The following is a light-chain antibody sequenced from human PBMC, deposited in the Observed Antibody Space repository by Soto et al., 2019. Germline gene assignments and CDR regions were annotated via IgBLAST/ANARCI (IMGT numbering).Light chain of an antibody. CDR1: QSVSNW. V-gene: IGKV1-5*03. CDR2: KAS. J-gene: IGKJ2*01. CDR3: QQYNIYPYT. Sequence: DIQMIQSPSTLSASVGDRVTINCRASQSVSNWLAWYQQKPRKAPKLLIYKASSLEAGVPSRFSGSGSGTEFTLTISSLQPDDFATYYCQQYNIYPYTFGQGTNLEIK.